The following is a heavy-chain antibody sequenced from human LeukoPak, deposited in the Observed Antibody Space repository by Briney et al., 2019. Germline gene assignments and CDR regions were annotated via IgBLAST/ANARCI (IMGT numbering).Heavy chain of an antibody. D-gene: IGHD3-10*01. CDR2: IIPILGIA. CDR1: GGTFSSYA. CDR3: ARAIVRSTGSVDIDY. V-gene: IGHV1-69*04. Sequence: GASVKVSCKASGGTFSSYAISWVRQAPGQGLEWMGRIIPILGIANYAQKFQGRVTITADKSTSTAYMELSSQRSEDTAVYYCARAIVRSTGSVDIDYWGQGTLVTVSS. J-gene: IGHJ4*02.